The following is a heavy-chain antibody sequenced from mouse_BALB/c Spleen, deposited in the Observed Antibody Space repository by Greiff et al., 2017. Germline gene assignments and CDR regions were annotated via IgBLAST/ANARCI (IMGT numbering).Heavy chain of an antibody. CDR2: IDPENGNT. J-gene: IGHJ4*01. CDR1: GFNIKDYY. V-gene: IGHV14-1*02. CDR3: ARTRERDYAMDY. Sequence: VQLKESGAELVRPGALVKLSCKASGFNIKDYYMHWVKQRPEQGLEWIGWIDPENGNTIYDPKFQGKASITADTSSNTAYLQLSSLTSEDTAVYYCARTRERDYAMDYWGQGTSVTVSS.